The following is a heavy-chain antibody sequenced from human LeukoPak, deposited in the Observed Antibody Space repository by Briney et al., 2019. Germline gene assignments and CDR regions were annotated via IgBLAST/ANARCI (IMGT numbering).Heavy chain of an antibody. Sequence: SETLSLTCTVSGGSISSSSYYWGWIRQPPGKGLEWIGSIYYSGSTYYNPSLKSQVTISVDTSKNQFSLKLSSVTAADTAVYYCARHGSSWYYFDYWGQGTLVTVPS. CDR1: GGSISSSSYY. V-gene: IGHV4-39*01. J-gene: IGHJ4*02. D-gene: IGHD6-13*01. CDR3: ARHGSSWYYFDY. CDR2: IYYSGST.